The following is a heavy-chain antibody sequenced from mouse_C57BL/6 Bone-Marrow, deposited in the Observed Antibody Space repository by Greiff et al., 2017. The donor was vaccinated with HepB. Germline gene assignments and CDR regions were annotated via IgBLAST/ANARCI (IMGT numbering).Heavy chain of an antibody. J-gene: IGHJ3*01. CDR2: IWTGGGT. CDR1: GFSLTSYA. D-gene: IGHD1-1*01. Sequence: VMLVESGPGLVAPSQSLSITCTVSGFSLTSYAISWVRQPPGKGLEWLGVIWTGGGTNYNSALKSRLSISKDNSNSQVFLKMNSLQTDDTARYYCARNRLITTVGGFAYWGQGTLVTVSA. CDR3: ARNRLITTVGGFAY. V-gene: IGHV2-9-1*01.